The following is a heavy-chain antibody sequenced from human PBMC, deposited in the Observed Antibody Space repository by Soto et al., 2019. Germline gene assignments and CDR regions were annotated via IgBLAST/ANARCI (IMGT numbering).Heavy chain of an antibody. J-gene: IGHJ6*02. CDR1: GFTFSSYG. D-gene: IGHD3-3*01. CDR2: ISYDGSNK. Sequence: GGSLRLSCAASGFTFSSYGMHWVRQAPGKGLEWVAVISYDGSNKYYADSVKGRLTISRDNSKNTLYLQMNSLRAEDTAVYYCAKDDLSRITIFGVVITVPDFGNYSYGMDVWGQGTTVTVSS. CDR3: AKDDLSRITIFGVVITVPDFGNYSYGMDV. V-gene: IGHV3-30*18.